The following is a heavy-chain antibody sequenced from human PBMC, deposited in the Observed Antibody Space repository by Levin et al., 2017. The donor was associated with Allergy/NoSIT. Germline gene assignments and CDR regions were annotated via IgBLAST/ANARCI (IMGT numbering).Heavy chain of an antibody. J-gene: IGHJ2*01. CDR3: ARDRTNWGPPRSWYVDL. D-gene: IGHD7-27*01. V-gene: IGHV4-59*01. Sequence: SQTLSLTCTVSGGSISSSFWTWIRQPPGKGPEWLGYVYNSGSTKYNPSLESRLTMSVDTSKNQFSLNLTSVTAADTAIYYCARDRTNWGPPRSWYVDLWGRGTLVTVSS. CDR1: GGSISSSF. CDR2: VYNSGST.